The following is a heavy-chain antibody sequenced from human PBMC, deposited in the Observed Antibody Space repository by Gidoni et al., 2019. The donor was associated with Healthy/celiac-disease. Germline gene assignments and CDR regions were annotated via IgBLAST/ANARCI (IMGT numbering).Heavy chain of an antibody. J-gene: IGHJ4*02. V-gene: IGHV3-23*04. CDR2: IRGSGGST. Sequence: EVQLVESGGGLVPPGGSLRLSFAASGFPFSSYAMSWVRQAPGKGLEWVSDIRGSGGSTYDADSVKGRFTISRDNSKNTLYLQMNSLRAEDTAVYYCAKAGWLVLDYFDYWGQGTLVTVSS. CDR3: AKAGWLVLDYFDY. CDR1: GFPFSSYA. D-gene: IGHD6-19*01.